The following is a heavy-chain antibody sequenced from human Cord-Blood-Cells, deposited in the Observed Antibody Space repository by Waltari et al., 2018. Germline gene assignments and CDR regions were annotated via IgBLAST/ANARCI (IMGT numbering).Heavy chain of an antibody. Sequence: QLQLQESGPGLVKPSETLSLTCTVPGGSISSSSYYWGWIRHPPGKGLEWIGSIYYSGSTYYNPSLKSRVTISVDTSKNQFSLKLSSVTAADTAVYYCARRRNYYDSSGYLFDYWGQGTLVTVSS. CDR3: ARRRNYYDSSGYLFDY. V-gene: IGHV4-39*07. D-gene: IGHD3-22*01. CDR1: GGSISSSSYY. CDR2: IYYSGST. J-gene: IGHJ4*02.